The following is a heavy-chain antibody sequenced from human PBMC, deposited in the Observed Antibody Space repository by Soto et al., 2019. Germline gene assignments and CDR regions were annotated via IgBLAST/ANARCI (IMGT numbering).Heavy chain of an antibody. CDR2: ISSSGTI. CDR3: ARDRKLVIPGNYYYYGMDV. V-gene: IGHV4-59*01. D-gene: IGHD3-9*01. CDR1: GGSIRDYF. J-gene: IGHJ6*02. Sequence: SETLSITCSVSGGSIRDYFWTWVRQPPGKGLEWIGYISSSGTIKYNSSLKSRVTISLDTSRNHFSLKLSSVTTADTAVYFCARDRKLVIPGNYYYYGMDVWGQGTTVTV.